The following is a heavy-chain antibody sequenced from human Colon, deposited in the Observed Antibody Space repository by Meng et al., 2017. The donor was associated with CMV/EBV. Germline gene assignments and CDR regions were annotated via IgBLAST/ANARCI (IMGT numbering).Heavy chain of an antibody. V-gene: IGHV1-69*05. Sequence: SVKVSCKASGGTFSSYAISWVRQVPGQGLEWMGGIIPIFGTANYAQKFQGRVTITTDESTSTAYMELSSLRSEDTAVYYCARVGCSSTSCSRSYYYYYGMDVWGQGTTVTVSS. CDR3: ARVGCSSTSCSRSYYYYYGMDV. J-gene: IGHJ6*02. CDR1: GGTFSSYA. CDR2: IIPIFGTA. D-gene: IGHD2-2*01.